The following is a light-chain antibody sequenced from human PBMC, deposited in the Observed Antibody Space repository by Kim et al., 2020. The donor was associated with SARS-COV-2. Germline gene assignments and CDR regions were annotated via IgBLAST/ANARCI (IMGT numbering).Light chain of an antibody. CDR2: AAS. CDR3: QQSYSTPPLT. J-gene: IGKJ4*01. Sequence: DIQMTQSPSSLSASVGDRVTITCRASQSISTYLNWYQQKPGKAPKLLIYAASSLQSGVPSRFSGSGSGTDFTLTISSLQPEDFATYYCQQSYSTPPLTFGGGTEVGIK. CDR1: QSISTY. V-gene: IGKV1-39*01.